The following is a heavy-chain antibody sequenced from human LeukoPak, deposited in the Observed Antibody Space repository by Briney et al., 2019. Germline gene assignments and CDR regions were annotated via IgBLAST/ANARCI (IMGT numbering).Heavy chain of an antibody. CDR1: GFNFSKYG. Sequence: GGSLRLSCEASGFNFSKYGMRWVRQAPGKGLDWVAFIEYDGSNKYYADSVKGRFTISRDNSTNTLYVQMHGLRAEDTAVYYCVRDWGYDSSGYWQKYFDTWGQGTLVTVSS. CDR2: IEYDGSNK. J-gene: IGHJ4*02. D-gene: IGHD3-22*01. V-gene: IGHV3-30*19. CDR3: VRDWGYDSSGYWQKYFDT.